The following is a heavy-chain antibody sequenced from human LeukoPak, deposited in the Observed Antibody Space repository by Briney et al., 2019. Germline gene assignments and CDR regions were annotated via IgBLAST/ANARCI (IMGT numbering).Heavy chain of an antibody. CDR2: INSDGGST. J-gene: IGHJ4*02. CDR3: ATGCSGGSCQGY. Sequence: GGSLRLSCAASGFTFSSYWMHWVRQPPGKGLVWVSRINSDGGSTYYADSVKGRFTISRDNAKNTLYMQMNSLRAEDTAVYYCATGCSGGSCQGYWGQGTLVTV. CDR1: GFTFSSYW. D-gene: IGHD2-15*01. V-gene: IGHV3-74*01.